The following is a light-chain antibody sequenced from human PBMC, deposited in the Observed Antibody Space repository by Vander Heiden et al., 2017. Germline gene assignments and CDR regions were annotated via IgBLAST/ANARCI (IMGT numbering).Light chain of an antibody. CDR1: QSISSY. Sequence: DSQMTQSPASRSASVGDRVTITCRARQSISSYLNWYQQKPGKAPKLLIYSASSLQSGVPSRFSGSGSGTDFTLTISSLQPEDFATYYCQQSYSTPWTFGQGTKVEIK. CDR3: QQSYSTPWT. J-gene: IGKJ1*01. CDR2: SAS. V-gene: IGKV1-39*01.